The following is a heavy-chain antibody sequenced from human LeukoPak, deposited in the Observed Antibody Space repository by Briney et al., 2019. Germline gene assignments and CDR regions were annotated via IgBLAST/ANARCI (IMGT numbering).Heavy chain of an antibody. V-gene: IGHV4-31*03. Sequence: PSQTLSLTCTVSGGSISSGGYYWSWIRQHPGKGLEWIGYIYYSGSTYYNPSLKSRVTISVDTSKNQFSLKLSSVTAADTAVYYCARGPARPYCSSTSCQFLSPLNYYYYYGMDVWGQGTTVTVSS. J-gene: IGHJ6*02. D-gene: IGHD2-2*01. CDR3: ARGPARPYCSSTSCQFLSPLNYYYYYGMDV. CDR1: GGSISSGGYY. CDR2: IYYSGST.